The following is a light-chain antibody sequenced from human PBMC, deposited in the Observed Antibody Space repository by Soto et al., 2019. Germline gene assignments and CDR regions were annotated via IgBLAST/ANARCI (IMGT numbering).Light chain of an antibody. CDR2: GAS. CDR3: QQYD. J-gene: IGKJ4*01. Sequence: DIVLTQSPGTLSLSPVERATLSCRTSESISSEYLAWYQQRPVQAPRLLIYGASSRATGVPDRFSGSGSGTDFTLTITRLEPEDFAVYYCQQYDFGGGTKVDIK. V-gene: IGKV3-20*01. CDR1: ESISSEY.